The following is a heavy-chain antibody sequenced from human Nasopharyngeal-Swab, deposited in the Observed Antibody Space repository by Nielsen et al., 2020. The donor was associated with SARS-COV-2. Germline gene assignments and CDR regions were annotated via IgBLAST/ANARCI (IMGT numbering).Heavy chain of an antibody. CDR2: INSEGSST. V-gene: IGHV3-74*01. CDR3: ARDLDCSSSDCYLDAFDI. Sequence: GESLKISCAASGFTLSTYWMHWVRQAPGKGLVWVSRINSEGSSTTYADSVKGRFTISRDNAKNTLSLQMNSLRVEDTAVYYCARDLDCSSSDCYLDAFDIWGQGTAVTVSS. D-gene: IGHD2-2*01. CDR1: GFTLSTYW. J-gene: IGHJ3*02.